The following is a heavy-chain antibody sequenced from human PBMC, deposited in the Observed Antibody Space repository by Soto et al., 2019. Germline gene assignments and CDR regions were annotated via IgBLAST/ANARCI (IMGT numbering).Heavy chain of an antibody. CDR1: GGSISRYY. D-gene: IGHD1-20*01. Sequence: SETMSLTCTVSGGSISRYYWSWIRQPAGKGLERIGRIYTSGSTNYNPSLKSRITMSVDTSKNQFSLKLSSVTAAGTAVYYCAREYKKSGGFDYWGPRTLITVS. V-gene: IGHV4-4*07. CDR2: IYTSGST. J-gene: IGHJ4*02. CDR3: AREYKKSGGFDY.